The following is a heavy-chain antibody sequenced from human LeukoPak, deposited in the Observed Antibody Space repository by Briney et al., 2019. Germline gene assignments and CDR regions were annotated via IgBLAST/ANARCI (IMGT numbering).Heavy chain of an antibody. CDR1: GFTFRDHA. J-gene: IGHJ4*02. Sequence: GGSLRLSCAASGFTFRDHAMTWVRQAPGKGLEWVSVISGNGGSTYYRDSVKGRFTISRDNSKNTLYLQMNSLRVEDTAVYYCARDLAYSRLDYWGQGMLVTVSS. CDR3: ARDLAYSRLDY. D-gene: IGHD5-18*01. CDR2: ISGNGGST. V-gene: IGHV3-23*01.